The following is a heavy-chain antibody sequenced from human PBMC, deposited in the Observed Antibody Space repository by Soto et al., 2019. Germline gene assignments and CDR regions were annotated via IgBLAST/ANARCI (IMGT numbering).Heavy chain of an antibody. D-gene: IGHD1-1*01. CDR3: AGGNVMWGYAMDV. CDR1: GGSLSSGSYS. J-gene: IGHJ6*02. Sequence: PSETLSLTCTVSGGSLSSGSYSWSWIRQPPGKRLEWIGYIYYTGSSNYNPSLKSRVTISLDTSKNQFSLMVTSVTAADTAVYYWAGGNVMWGYAMDVWGQGTTVTVSS. V-gene: IGHV4-61*01. CDR2: IYYTGSS.